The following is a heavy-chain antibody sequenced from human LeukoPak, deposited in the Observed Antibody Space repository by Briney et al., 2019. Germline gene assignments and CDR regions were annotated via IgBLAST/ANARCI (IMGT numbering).Heavy chain of an antibody. CDR2: IKIGGTT. CDR1: GFTVSNNY. CDR3: ARDRGVRGVIITGLRGPFDY. V-gene: IGHV3-53*01. J-gene: IGHJ4*02. Sequence: GGSLRLSCAASGFTVSNNYMSWVRQAPGKGLEWVSVIKIGGTTDYIDSVKGRFTISRDNSKNTLYLQMNSLRAEDTAVYYCARDRGVRGVIITGLRGPFDYWGQGTLVTVSS. D-gene: IGHD3-10*01.